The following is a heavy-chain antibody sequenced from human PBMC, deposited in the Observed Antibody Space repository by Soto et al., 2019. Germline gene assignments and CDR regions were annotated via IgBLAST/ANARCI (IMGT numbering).Heavy chain of an antibody. CDR2: INPSGGST. J-gene: IGHJ6*02. D-gene: IGHD4-4*01. V-gene: IGHV1-46*01. CDR3: ARELAGLTSVLYYYGMDV. CDR1: GYTFTSYY. Sequence: QVQLVQSGAEVKKPGASVKVSCKASGYTFTSYYMHWVRQAPGQGLEWMGTINPSGGSTGYAKKFQGRVTMTRDTSTSTVYMEVSSLRSEDTAVYYCARELAGLTSVLYYYGMDVWGQGTTVTVSS.